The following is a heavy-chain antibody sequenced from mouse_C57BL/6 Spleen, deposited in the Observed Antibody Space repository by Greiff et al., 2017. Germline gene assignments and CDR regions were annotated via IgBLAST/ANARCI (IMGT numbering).Heavy chain of an antibody. Sequence: EVQVVESGGGLVKPGGSLKLSCAASGFTFSSYAMSWVRQTPEKRLEWVATISDGGSYTYYPDNVKGRFTISRDNAKNNLYLQMSHLKSEDTAMYYCARDREPAMDYWGQGTSVTVSS. CDR2: ISDGGSYT. CDR1: GFTFSSYA. J-gene: IGHJ4*01. D-gene: IGHD3-3*01. CDR3: ARDREPAMDY. V-gene: IGHV5-4*01.